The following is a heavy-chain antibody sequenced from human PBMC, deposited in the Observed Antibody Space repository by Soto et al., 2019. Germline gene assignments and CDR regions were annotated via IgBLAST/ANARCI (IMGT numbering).Heavy chain of an antibody. J-gene: IGHJ6*02. Sequence: GASVKVSCKASGGTFSSYAISWVRQAPGQGLEWMGGIIPIFGTANYAQKFQGRVTITADESTSTAYMELSSLRSEDTAVYYCARGGGSYPVAYYYYGMDVWGQGTTVTVSS. CDR2: IIPIFGTA. CDR3: ARGGGSYPVAYYYYGMDV. CDR1: GGTFSSYA. D-gene: IGHD1-26*01. V-gene: IGHV1-69*13.